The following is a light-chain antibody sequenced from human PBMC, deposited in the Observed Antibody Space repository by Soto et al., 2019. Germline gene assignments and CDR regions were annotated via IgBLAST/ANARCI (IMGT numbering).Light chain of an antibody. Sequence: QSALTQPASLSVSPGQSITISCSGTSRDIGAYNLVSWYQQLPGKAPKLLIYEVRSRPSGISYRFYGSKSGTTASLTISSLLPEDEADYYCSAHTSRSTLVFGGGINLTVL. V-gene: IGLV2-14*01. CDR2: EVR. CDR1: SRDIGAYNL. J-gene: IGLJ2*01. CDR3: SAHTSRSTLV.